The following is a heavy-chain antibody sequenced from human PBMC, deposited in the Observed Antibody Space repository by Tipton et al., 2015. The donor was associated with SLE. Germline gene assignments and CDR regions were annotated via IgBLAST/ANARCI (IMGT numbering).Heavy chain of an antibody. J-gene: IGHJ3*02. D-gene: IGHD1-26*01. CDR3: ARDRGGGYFSAFDI. CDR1: GFTFSSYA. V-gene: IGHV3-30-3*01. CDR2: ISYDGSNK. Sequence: SLRLSCAASGFTFSSYAMHWVRQAPGKGLEWVAVISYDGSNKYYADSVKGRFTISRDNSKNTLYLQMNSLRAEDTAVYYCARDRGGGYFSAFDIWGQGTMVTVSS.